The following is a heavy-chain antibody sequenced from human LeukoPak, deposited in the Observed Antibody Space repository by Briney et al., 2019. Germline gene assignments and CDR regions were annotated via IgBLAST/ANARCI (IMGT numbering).Heavy chain of an antibody. V-gene: IGHV1-18*01. CDR2: ISTHNGNT. Sequence: ASVKVSCKASGYTFASYGINWVRQAPGQGLEWMGLISTHNGNTNYAENFQGRVTMTTDTFTRTAYMELRSLRSDDTAVYFCARRSYRRAIPTSQFDFWGQGTLLTVSS. CDR1: GYTFASYG. D-gene: IGHD2-2*01. CDR3: ARRSYRRAIPTSQFDF. J-gene: IGHJ4*02.